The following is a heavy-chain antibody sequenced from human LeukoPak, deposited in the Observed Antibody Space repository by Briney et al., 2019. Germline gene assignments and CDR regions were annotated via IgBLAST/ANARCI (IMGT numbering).Heavy chain of an antibody. V-gene: IGHV3-21*01. CDR3: ASTPPGSSYDWFDP. D-gene: IGHD6-6*01. CDR1: GFTFSSYS. J-gene: IGHJ5*02. Sequence: GGSLRLSCAASGFTFSSYSMNWVRQAPGKGLEWVSSISSSSSYIYYADSVKGRFTISRDNAKNSLYPQMNSLRAEDTAVYYCASTPPGSSYDWFDPWGQGTLVTVSS. CDR2: ISSSSSYI.